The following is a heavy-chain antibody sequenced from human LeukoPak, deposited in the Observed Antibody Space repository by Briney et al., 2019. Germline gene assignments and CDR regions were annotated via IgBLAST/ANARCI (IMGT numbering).Heavy chain of an antibody. Sequence: GGSLRLSCAASGFTFSSYAMRWVRQAPGKGLEWVSDISTSGGSTNYADSVKGRFTISRDNSKNTLYLQINSLRAEDTAVYYCAKSGTAVVTYYYYMDVWGIGTTVTVSS. V-gene: IGHV3-23*01. D-gene: IGHD5-18*01. J-gene: IGHJ6*03. CDR2: ISTSGGST. CDR1: GFTFSSYA. CDR3: AKSGTAVVTYYYYMDV.